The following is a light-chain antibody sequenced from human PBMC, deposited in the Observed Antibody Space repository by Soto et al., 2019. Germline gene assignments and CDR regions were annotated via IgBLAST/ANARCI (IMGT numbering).Light chain of an antibody. CDR1: QGISSY. CDR2: GAS. J-gene: IGKJ5*01. CDR3: QQAYSFPIT. V-gene: IGKV1-12*01. Sequence: DIQLTHSPSSLSAAVGDSVTITCRASQGISSYLAWYQHKPGRTPELLIHGASRLQSGVPARFSGSGSGRDFTLSINSLQPEDFATYYCQQAYSFPITFGQGTRLEN.